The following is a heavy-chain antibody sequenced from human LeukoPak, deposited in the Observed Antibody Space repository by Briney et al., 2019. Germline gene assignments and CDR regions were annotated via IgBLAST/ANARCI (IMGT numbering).Heavy chain of an antibody. D-gene: IGHD5-18*01. CDR2: FSRGSSYI. Sequence: PGGSLRLSCAASGFTFSSYSMNWVRQAPGKGLEWVSSFSRGSSYIHYADSVKGRFTISRDNAKNSLYLQMNSLRAEDTAVYYCARDVSVDTAMGYFCMDVWGQGTTVTVSS. J-gene: IGHJ6*02. V-gene: IGHV3-21*01. CDR3: ARDVSVDTAMGYFCMDV. CDR1: GFTFSSYS.